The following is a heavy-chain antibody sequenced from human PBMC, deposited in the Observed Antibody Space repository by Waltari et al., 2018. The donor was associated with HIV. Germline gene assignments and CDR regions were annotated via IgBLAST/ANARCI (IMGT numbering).Heavy chain of an antibody. V-gene: IGHV5-51*01. D-gene: IGHD1-26*01. Sequence: EVQMERSGTEMKKAGESLKISCKVPGNILDNYWIAWGRQMPGEGLEWWGIIYREEYPVLYTPSAHGRVVMTADRSTQTAYLNWGSLKASDTATYYCGRLMSLGGKSQWGNNWVDAWGQGTLVTVSS. J-gene: IGHJ5*02. CDR1: GNILDNYW. CDR3: GRLMSLGGKSQWGNNWVDA. CDR2: IYREEYPV.